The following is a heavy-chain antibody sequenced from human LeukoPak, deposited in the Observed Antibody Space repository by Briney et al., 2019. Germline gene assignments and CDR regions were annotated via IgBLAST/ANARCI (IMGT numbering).Heavy chain of an antibody. CDR2: TRNKANSHTT. Sequence: GGSLRLSCAASGFTFSNAWMSWVRQAPGKGLEWLGRTRNKANSHTTEYAASVKARFTISRDDSKDSLYLQMNSLKTEDTAVYYCARVGSDSSGYYYFDYWGQGTLVTVSS. D-gene: IGHD3-22*01. J-gene: IGHJ4*02. V-gene: IGHV3-72*01. CDR1: GFTFSNAW. CDR3: ARVGSDSSGYYYFDY.